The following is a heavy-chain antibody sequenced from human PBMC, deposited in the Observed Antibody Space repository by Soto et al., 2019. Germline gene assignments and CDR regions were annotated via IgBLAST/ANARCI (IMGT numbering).Heavy chain of an antibody. J-gene: IGHJ3*02. V-gene: IGHV5-51*01. CDR3: ARHYYDFWRELRPGAFDI. CDR1: GYSFTSYW. CDR2: IYPGDSDT. D-gene: IGHD3-3*01. Sequence: PGESLKISCKGSGYSFTSYWIGWVRQMPGKGLEWMGIIYPGDSDTRYSPSFQGQVTISADKSISTAYLQWSSLKASDTAMYYCARHYYDFWRELRPGAFDIWGQGTMVTVSS.